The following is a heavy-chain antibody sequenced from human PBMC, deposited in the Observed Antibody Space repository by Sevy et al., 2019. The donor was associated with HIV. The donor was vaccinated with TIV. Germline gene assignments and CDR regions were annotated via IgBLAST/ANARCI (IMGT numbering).Heavy chain of an antibody. CDR3: AREGCTKPHDY. Sequence: GGSLRLSCEASEFTFSKYSMSWVRQAPGKGLEWVSTFSFGCGRINYADSVKGRFTISRDDSKNTLYLQINSLRAEDTAVYYCAREGCTKPHDYWGQGTLVTVSS. D-gene: IGHD2-8*01. V-gene: IGHV3-23*01. CDR1: EFTFSKYS. CDR2: FSFGCGRI. J-gene: IGHJ4*02.